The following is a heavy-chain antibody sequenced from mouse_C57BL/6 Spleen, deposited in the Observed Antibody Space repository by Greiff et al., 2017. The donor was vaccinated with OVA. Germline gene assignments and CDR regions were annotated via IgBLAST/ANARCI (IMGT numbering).Heavy chain of an antibody. D-gene: IGHD1-1*01. J-gene: IGHJ3*01. CDR1: GFTFSSYA. Sequence: EVKVEESGGGLVKPGGSLKLSCAASGFTFSSYAMSWVRQTPEKRLEWVATISDGGSYTYYPDNVKGRFTISRDNAKNNLYLQMSHLKSEDTAMYYCARENYYGSRTFAYWGQGTLVTVSA. CDR3: ARENYYGSRTFAY. V-gene: IGHV5-4*01. CDR2: ISDGGSYT.